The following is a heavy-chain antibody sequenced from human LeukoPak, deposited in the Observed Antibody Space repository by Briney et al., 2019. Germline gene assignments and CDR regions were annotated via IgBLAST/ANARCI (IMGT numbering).Heavy chain of an antibody. CDR3: ARVLGAAAGPVYY. CDR2: IYYSGST. CDR1: GGSISSSSYY. Sequence: PSETLSLTCTVSGGSISSSSYYWGWIRQPPGKGLEWIGSIYYSGSTYYNPSLKSRVTISVDTSKNQFSLKLSSVTAADTAVYYCARVLGAAAGPVYYWGQGTLVTVSS. V-gene: IGHV4-39*07. J-gene: IGHJ4*02. D-gene: IGHD6-13*01.